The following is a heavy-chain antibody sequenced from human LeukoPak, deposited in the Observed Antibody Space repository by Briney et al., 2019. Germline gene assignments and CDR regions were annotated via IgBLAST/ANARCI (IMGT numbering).Heavy chain of an antibody. V-gene: IGHV1-69*05. D-gene: IGHD3-22*01. CDR3: ASPPPYYYDSSGYYLGLDDY. CDR2: IIPIFGTA. J-gene: IGHJ4*02. Sequence: SVKVSCKASGGTFSSYAISWVRQAPGQGLEWMGGIIPIFGTANYAQKFQGRVTITTDESTSTAYMELSSLRSEDTAVYYCASPPPYYYDSSGYYLGLDDYWGQGTLVTVSS. CDR1: GGTFSSYA.